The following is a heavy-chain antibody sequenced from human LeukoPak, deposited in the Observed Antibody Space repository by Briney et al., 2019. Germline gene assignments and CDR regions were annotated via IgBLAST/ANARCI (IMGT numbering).Heavy chain of an antibody. CDR2: IYWDDDK. D-gene: IGHD3-22*01. V-gene: IGHV2-5*02. Sequence: ESGPTLVKPTQTLTLTCTFSGFSLSTSGVGVGWIRQPPGKALEWLALIYWDDDKRYSPSLKSRLTITKDTYKNQVVLTMTNMDHVDTATYYCAHRRHYYDSSGYDIYDAFDIWGQGTMVTVSS. J-gene: IGHJ3*02. CDR3: AHRRHYYDSSGYDIYDAFDI. CDR1: GFSLSTSGVG.